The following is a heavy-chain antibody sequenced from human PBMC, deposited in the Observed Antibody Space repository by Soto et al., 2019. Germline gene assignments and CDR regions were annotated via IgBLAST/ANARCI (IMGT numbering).Heavy chain of an antibody. J-gene: IGHJ5*02. CDR1: GFTFSSYG. Sequence: GGSLRLSCAASGFTFSSYGMHWVRQAPGKGLEWVAVISYDGSNKYYADSVKGRFTISRDNSKNTLYLQMNSLRTEDTAVYYCAKDREKYGSGNYYYWFDPWGQGTLVTVSS. CDR2: ISYDGSNK. CDR3: AKDREKYGSGNYYYWFDP. D-gene: IGHD3-10*01. V-gene: IGHV3-30*18.